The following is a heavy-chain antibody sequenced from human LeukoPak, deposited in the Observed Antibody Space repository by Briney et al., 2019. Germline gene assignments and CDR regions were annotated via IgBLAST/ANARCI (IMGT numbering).Heavy chain of an antibody. CDR2: ISGGGVTT. V-gene: IGHV3-23*01. J-gene: IGHJ4*02. D-gene: IGHD2-21*02. CDR1: GFSFSSYG. CDR3: AKSRDFDSVVVTAFDY. Sequence: GGTLRLSCAASGFSFSSYGMSWVRQAPGEGLEWVSAISGGGVTTYYADSVKGRFTFSRDNSENTLYLQMNSLRAEDTAVYYCAKSRDFDSVVVTAFDYWGRGTLVTVSS.